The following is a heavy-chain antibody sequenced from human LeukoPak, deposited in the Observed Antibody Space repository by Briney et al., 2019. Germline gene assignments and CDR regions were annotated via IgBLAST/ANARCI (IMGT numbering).Heavy chain of an antibody. CDR3: AKENDIVGATIDY. J-gene: IGHJ4*02. V-gene: IGHV3-23*01. CDR2: ISGSSGST. D-gene: IGHD1-26*01. Sequence: PGGSLRLSCAASGFTFSSYGMSGVRQAPGKGLEWVSAISGSSGSTYYADSVKGRFTISRDNSKNTLYLQMNSLRAEDTAVYYCAKENDIVGATIDYWGQGTLVTVSS. CDR1: GFTFSSYG.